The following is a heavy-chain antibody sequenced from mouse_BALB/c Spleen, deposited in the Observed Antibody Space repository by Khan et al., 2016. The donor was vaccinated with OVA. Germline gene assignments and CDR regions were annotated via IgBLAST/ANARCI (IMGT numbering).Heavy chain of an antibody. D-gene: IGHD1-2*01. CDR2: ISYSGST. Sequence: EVQLQESGPGLVKPSQSLSLTCTVTGYSITSGYGWNWIRQFPGNKLEWMGYISYSGSTNYKPSLKSRISITRDTLKHKFFLQLNSVTTEDTATYYCARTARIKYWGQGTTLTVSS. CDR3: ARTARIKY. CDR1: GYSITSGYG. J-gene: IGHJ2*01. V-gene: IGHV3-2*02.